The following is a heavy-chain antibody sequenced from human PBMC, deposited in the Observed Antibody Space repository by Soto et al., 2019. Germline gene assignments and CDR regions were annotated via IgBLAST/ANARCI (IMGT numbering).Heavy chain of an antibody. CDR2: ISSDGDTT. Sequence: EEQLVESGEGLVQPGGSLRLSCAASGITFSSSWMHWVRQAPGKRLVWVSRISSDGDTTTYADSVKGRFTISRDNAKNTLYLQMNSLRVEDTAVYYCARQSPPDYWGQGTLVTVSS. CDR3: ARQSPPDY. V-gene: IGHV3-74*03. CDR1: GITFSSSW. J-gene: IGHJ4*02.